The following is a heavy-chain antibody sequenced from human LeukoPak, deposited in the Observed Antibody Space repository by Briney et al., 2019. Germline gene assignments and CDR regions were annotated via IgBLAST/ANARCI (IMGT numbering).Heavy chain of an antibody. CDR3: ARDSRGAAADNPRDWFGP. CDR1: GGSFSGYY. CDR2: INHSGST. V-gene: IGHV4-34*01. Sequence: SETLSPTCAVYGGSFSGYYWSWIRQPPGKGLEWIGEINHSGSTNYNPSLKSRVTISVDTSKNQFSLKLSPVTAADTAVYYCARDSRGAAADNPRDWFGPWGQGSLVTVSS. J-gene: IGHJ5*02. D-gene: IGHD6-13*01.